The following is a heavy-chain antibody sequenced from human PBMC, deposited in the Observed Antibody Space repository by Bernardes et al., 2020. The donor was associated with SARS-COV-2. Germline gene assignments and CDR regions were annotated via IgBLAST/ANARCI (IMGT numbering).Heavy chain of an antibody. CDR1: GFSLSTREVG. Sequence: GPTLVKPTQTLTLTFTFSGFSLSTREVGVGWIRQPPGKALEWLALIYWDDDKRYRPSLNSRLTITKDTSKNQVVLTMTNMDPVDTATYYCAHRRTGNWNYDAFDIWGQGTMVTVSS. V-gene: IGHV2-5*02. D-gene: IGHD1-7*01. J-gene: IGHJ3*02. CDR2: IYWDDDK. CDR3: AHRRTGNWNYDAFDI.